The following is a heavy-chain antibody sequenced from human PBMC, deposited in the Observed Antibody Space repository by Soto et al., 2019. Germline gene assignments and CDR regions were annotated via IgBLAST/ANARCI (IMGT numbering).Heavy chain of an antibody. CDR3: ARSQGSSTSLEIYYYYYYGMDV. Sequence: QVQLVQSGAEVTKPGSSVKVSCKASGGTFSSYAISWVRQAPGQGLEWMGGIIPISETTNYAQKFQGRVTITADESKRTAYMELSSQRSEDTAVYYCARSQGSSTSLEIYYYYYYGMDVWGQGTTVTVSS. CDR1: GGTFSSYA. D-gene: IGHD2-2*01. CDR2: IIPISETT. V-gene: IGHV1-69*01. J-gene: IGHJ6*02.